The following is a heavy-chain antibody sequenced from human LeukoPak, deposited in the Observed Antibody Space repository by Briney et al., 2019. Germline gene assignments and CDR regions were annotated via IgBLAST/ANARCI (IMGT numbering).Heavy chain of an antibody. V-gene: IGHV3-23*01. J-gene: IGHJ4*02. D-gene: IGHD2-15*01. CDR3: AKECGGGCRSDY. CDR1: GFTFSSYA. CDR2: ISGSGGST. Sequence: PGGSLRLSCAASGFTFSSYAMSWVRQAPGKGLEWVSAISGSGGSTYYADSVKGRFAISRDNSKNTLYLQMNSLRDDDTAVYYCAKECGGGCRSDYWGQGTLVTVSS.